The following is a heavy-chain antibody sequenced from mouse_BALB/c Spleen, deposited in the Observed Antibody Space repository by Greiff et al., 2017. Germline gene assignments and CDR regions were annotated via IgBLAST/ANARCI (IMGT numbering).Heavy chain of an antibody. J-gene: IGHJ2*01. CDR3: ARSYYGSSYPFDY. Sequence: EVQLQQSGAELVKPGASVKLSCTASGFNIKDTYMHWVKQRPEQGLEWIGRIDPANGNTKYDPKFQGKATITADTSSNTAYLQLSSLTSEDTAVYYCARSYYGSSYPFDYWGQGTTLTVSS. D-gene: IGHD1-1*01. CDR1: GFNIKDTY. V-gene: IGHV14-3*02. CDR2: IDPANGNT.